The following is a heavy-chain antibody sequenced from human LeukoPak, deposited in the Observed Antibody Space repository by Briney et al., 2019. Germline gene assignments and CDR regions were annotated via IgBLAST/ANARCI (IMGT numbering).Heavy chain of an antibody. CDR2: ISGSGGST. D-gene: IGHD1-26*01. Sequence: TGGSLRLSCAASGFTFSSYGMSWVRQAPGKGLEWVSAISGSGGSTYYADSVKGRFTISGDNSKNTLYLQMNSLRAEDTAVYYCAKEPRVGATRGDAFDIWGQGTMVTVSS. J-gene: IGHJ3*02. CDR1: GFTFSSYG. V-gene: IGHV3-23*01. CDR3: AKEPRVGATRGDAFDI.